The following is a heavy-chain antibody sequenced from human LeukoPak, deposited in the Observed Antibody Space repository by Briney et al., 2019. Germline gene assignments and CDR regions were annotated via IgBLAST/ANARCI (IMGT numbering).Heavy chain of an antibody. D-gene: IGHD2-21*02. J-gene: IGHJ4*02. CDR2: INPNSGGT. CDR1: GYTFTGDY. CDR3: AGAVEYWGGGCSPGY. V-gene: IGHV1-2*02. Sequence: ASVKLSCKASGYTFTGDYMHWVRQTPGHGHEWMGWINPNSGGTNYAQEFQGRVTMCRDTSISTAYMELSRLRSDDTAVYYCAGAVEYWGGGCSPGYWGQGTLVTVSS.